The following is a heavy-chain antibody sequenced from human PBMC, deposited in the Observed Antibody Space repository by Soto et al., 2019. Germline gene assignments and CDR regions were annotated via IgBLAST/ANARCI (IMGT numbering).Heavy chain of an antibody. J-gene: IGHJ5*02. Sequence: VGSLRLSCAASGFAFSSYSMNWVRQAPGKGLEWVSSISSSSSYIYYADSVKGRFTISRDNAKNSLYLQMNSLRAEDTAVYYCARGSSIAARPNWFDPWGQGTLVTVSS. V-gene: IGHV3-21*01. CDR1: GFAFSSYS. D-gene: IGHD6-6*01. CDR2: ISSSSSYI. CDR3: ARGSSIAARPNWFDP.